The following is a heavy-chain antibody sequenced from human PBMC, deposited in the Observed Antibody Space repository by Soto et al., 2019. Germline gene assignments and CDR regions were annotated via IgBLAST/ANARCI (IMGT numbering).Heavy chain of an antibody. D-gene: IGHD3-10*02. CDR3: ATYVTFRGFDY. V-gene: IGHV4-4*02. Sequence: SETLSLTCAVSGGSISSDNWWTCVRQPPGKGLEWIGEIYHSGSTNYNPSLKSRVTISVDKSKNQFSLKLTSVTAADTAVYYCATYVTFRGFDYWGQGALVTVSS. CDR2: IYHSGST. J-gene: IGHJ4*02. CDR1: GGSISSDNW.